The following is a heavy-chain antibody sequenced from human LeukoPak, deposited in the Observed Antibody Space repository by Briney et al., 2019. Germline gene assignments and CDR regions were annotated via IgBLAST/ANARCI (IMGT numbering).Heavy chain of an antibody. CDR1: GGSFSGYY. D-gene: IGHD5-18*01. CDR3: ARDRLWIEPLDY. V-gene: IGHV4-34*01. CDR2: INHSGST. J-gene: IGHJ4*02. Sequence: SETLSLTCAVYGGSFSGYYWSWIRQPPGKGLEWIGEINHSGSTNYNPSLKSRVTISVDTSKNQFSLKLSPVTAADTAVYYCARDRLWIEPLDYWGQGTLVIVSS.